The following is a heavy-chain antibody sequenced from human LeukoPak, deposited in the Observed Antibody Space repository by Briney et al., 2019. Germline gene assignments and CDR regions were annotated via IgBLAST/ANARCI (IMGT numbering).Heavy chain of an antibody. CDR2: INPDSGGT. CDR3: AKVPYFYYGMDV. Sequence: ASVKVSCKASGYTFTGYYMHWVRQAPGQGLEWMGRINPDSGGTNYAQKFQGRVTMTRDTSISTAYMGLSRLRSDDTAVYYCAKVPYFYYGMDVWGQGTTVTVSS. CDR1: GYTFTGYY. V-gene: IGHV1-2*06. J-gene: IGHJ6*02.